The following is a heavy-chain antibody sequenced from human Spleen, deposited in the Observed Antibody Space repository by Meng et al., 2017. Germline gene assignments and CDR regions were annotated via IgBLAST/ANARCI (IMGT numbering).Heavy chain of an antibody. CDR3: ARDVITFGGVIVNIFDY. Sequence: SETLSLTCTVSGGSISSSSYYWGWIRQPPGKGLEWIGSIYYSGSTYYNPSLKSRVTISVDTSKNQFSLKLSSVTAADTAVYYCARDVITFGGVIVNIFDYWGQGTLVTVSS. CDR1: GGSISSSSYY. CDR2: IYYSGST. V-gene: IGHV4-39*07. J-gene: IGHJ4*02. D-gene: IGHD3-16*02.